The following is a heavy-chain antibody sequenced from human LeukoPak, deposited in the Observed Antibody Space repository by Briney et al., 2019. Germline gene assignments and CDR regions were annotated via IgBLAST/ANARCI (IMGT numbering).Heavy chain of an antibody. CDR2: INPNSGGT. D-gene: IGHD2-15*01. CDR1: GYTFTGYY. CDR3: ARGRLSCSGGSCSSFDY. J-gene: IGHJ4*02. Sequence: ASVKVSCKASGYTFTGYYMHWVRQAPGQGLEWMGWINPNSGGTNYAQKFQGRVTMTRDTSISTAYMELSRLRSDDTAVYYCARGRLSCSGGSCSSFDYWGQGTLVTVSS. V-gene: IGHV1-2*02.